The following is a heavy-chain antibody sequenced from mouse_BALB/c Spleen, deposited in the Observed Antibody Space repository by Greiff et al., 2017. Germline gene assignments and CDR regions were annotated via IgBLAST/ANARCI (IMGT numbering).Heavy chain of an antibody. CDR2: INPSSGYT. CDR1: GYTFTSYT. J-gene: IGHJ4*01. D-gene: IGHD1-1*01. CDR3: ARLRYAMDY. Sequence: VKLMESGAELARPGASVKMSCKASGYTFTSYTMHWVKQRPGQGLEWIGYINPSSGYTNYNQKFKDKATLTADKSSSTAYMQLSSLTSEDSAVYYCARLRYAMDYWGQGTSVTVSS. V-gene: IGHV1-4*01.